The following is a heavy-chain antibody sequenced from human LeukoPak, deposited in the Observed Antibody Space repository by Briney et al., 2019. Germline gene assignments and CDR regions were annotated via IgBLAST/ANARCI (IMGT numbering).Heavy chain of an antibody. D-gene: IGHD3-10*01. J-gene: IGHJ5*02. CDR1: GGSISSYC. CDR2: INYSGST. Sequence: SETLSLTCTVSGGSISSYCWSWIRQPPGKGLEWIGYINYSGSTNYNPSLKSRVTISIDTSKNQFSLILSSVTAADTAVYYCARGGGLYYGNNWFDPWGQGTLVTVSS. V-gene: IGHV4-59*01. CDR3: ARGGGLYYGNNWFDP.